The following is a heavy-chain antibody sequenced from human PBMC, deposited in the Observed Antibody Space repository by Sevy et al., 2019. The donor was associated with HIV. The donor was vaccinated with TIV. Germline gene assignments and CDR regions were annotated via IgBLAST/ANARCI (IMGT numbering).Heavy chain of an antibody. D-gene: IGHD2-15*01. Sequence: GGSLRLSCAASGFNFRNYSMTWVRQAPGKGLDWVSYISSGSGTIHYADSVKDRFTISRDNAKNSLFLQMNSLRDEDTAIYYCARPYCSGDDCYSELDYWGQGILVNVSS. CDR3: ARPYCSGDDCYSELDY. V-gene: IGHV3-48*02. CDR1: GFNFRNYS. CDR2: ISSGSGTI. J-gene: IGHJ4*02.